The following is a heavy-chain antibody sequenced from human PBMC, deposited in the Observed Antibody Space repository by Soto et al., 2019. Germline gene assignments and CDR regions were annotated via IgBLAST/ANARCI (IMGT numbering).Heavy chain of an antibody. CDR2: ISAGNGNT. V-gene: IGHV1-3*01. Sequence: ASVKVSCKASGYTFTSYAMHWVRQAPGQRLEWMGWISAGNGNTKYSQKFQGRVTITRDTSASTAYMELSSLRSEDTAVYYCARDQGYYDSSGYYELYFDYWGQGTLVTVSS. J-gene: IGHJ4*02. CDR3: ARDQGYYDSSGYYELYFDY. D-gene: IGHD3-22*01. CDR1: GYTFTSYA.